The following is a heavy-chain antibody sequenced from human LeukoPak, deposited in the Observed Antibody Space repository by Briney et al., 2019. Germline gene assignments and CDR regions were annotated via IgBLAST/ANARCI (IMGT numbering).Heavy chain of an antibody. V-gene: IGHV3-23*01. J-gene: IGHJ4*02. CDR1: RFTFSSYA. Sequence: GGSLRLSCAASRFTFSSYAMSWVRQAPGKGLEWVSTSGSGGSTFYADSVKGRFTISRDNSKNTLFLQMNSLRAEDTAVYYCARDPSPIQLWTYYFDYWGQGTLVTVSS. CDR3: ARDPSPIQLWTYYFDY. CDR2: SGSGGST. D-gene: IGHD5-18*01.